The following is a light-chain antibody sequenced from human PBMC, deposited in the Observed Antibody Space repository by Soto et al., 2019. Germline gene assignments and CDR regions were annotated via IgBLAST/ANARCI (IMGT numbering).Light chain of an antibody. J-gene: IGLJ3*02. CDR1: DSNSGSNY. CDR3: AAWDNSRNGRV. V-gene: IGLV1-47*02. CDR2: SNI. Sequence: QSVLTQPPSASGTPGQRGTISCSGSDSNSGSNYVYWYQQFPGTAPKLLIYSNIQRPSGVPARFSGYKSGTTAYLAISGLRSEDEADYYCAAWDNSRNGRVFGGGTTLTVL.